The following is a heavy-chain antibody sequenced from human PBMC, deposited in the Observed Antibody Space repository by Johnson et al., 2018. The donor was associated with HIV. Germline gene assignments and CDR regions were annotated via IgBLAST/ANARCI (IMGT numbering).Heavy chain of an antibody. Sequence: VQLVESGGGVVQPGGSLRLSCAASGFSFSSYGMHWVRQAPGKGLEWVSAIGTAGDTYYPGSVKGRFTISRENAKNSLYLQMNSLRAEDTAVYYCAKGGRGYSGYEGGDIWGQGTMVTVSS. CDR1: GFSFSSYG. CDR2: IGTAGDT. J-gene: IGHJ3*02. D-gene: IGHD5-12*01. V-gene: IGHV3-13*01. CDR3: AKGGRGYSGYEGGDI.